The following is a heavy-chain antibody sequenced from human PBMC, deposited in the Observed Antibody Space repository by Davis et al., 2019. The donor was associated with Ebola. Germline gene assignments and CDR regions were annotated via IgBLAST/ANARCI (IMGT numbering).Heavy chain of an antibody. D-gene: IGHD6-13*01. J-gene: IGHJ4*02. CDR3: ARRLAAADYYFTT. V-gene: IGHV3-48*03. CDR1: GFTFSSYE. CDR2: ISSSGSTI. Sequence: PGGSLRLSCAASGFTFSSYEMNWVRQAPGKGLEWVSYISSSGSTIYYADSVKGRFTISRDNAKNSLYLQMNSLRAEDTAVYYCARRLAAADYYFTTGAREPWSPSPQ.